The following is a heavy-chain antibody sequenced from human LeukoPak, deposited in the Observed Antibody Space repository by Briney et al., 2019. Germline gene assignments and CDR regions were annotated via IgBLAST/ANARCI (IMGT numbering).Heavy chain of an antibody. CDR2: IYYSGST. D-gene: IGHD6-6*01. CDR1: GGSISSYY. CDR3: ARVAARAYYYYYMDV. V-gene: IGHV4-59*01. J-gene: IGHJ6*03. Sequence: PSETLSLTCTVSGGSISSYYWSWIRQPPGKGLEWIGYIYYSGSTNYNPSLKSRVTISVDTSKNPFSLKLSSVTAADTAVYYCARVAARAYYYYYMDVWGKGTTVTVSS.